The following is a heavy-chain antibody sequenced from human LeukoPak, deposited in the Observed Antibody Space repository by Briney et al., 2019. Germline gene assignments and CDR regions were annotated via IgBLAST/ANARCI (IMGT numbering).Heavy chain of an antibody. V-gene: IGHV1-8*01. Sequence: ASVKVSCRASGYTFTSYDINWVRQATGQGLEWMGWMNPNSGNTGYAQKFQGRVTMTRNTSISTAYMELSSLRSEDTAVYYCAKVSPYSSSPFDPWGQGTLVTVSS. CDR2: MNPNSGNT. D-gene: IGHD6-13*01. J-gene: IGHJ5*02. CDR3: AKVSPYSSSPFDP. CDR1: GYTFTSYD.